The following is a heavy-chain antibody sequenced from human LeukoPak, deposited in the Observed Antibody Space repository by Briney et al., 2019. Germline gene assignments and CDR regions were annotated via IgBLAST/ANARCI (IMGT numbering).Heavy chain of an antibody. Sequence: SGTLSLTCAVSGGSISSNNWWSWVRQSPGKGLEWIGEIYHSGNTEYNPSHESRVTISVDTSKNQFSLKLSSVTAADTAVYYCARMGNPSTVTADYWGQGTLVTVSS. J-gene: IGHJ4*02. CDR3: ARMGNPSTVTADY. V-gene: IGHV4-4*02. CDR2: IYHSGNT. D-gene: IGHD4-17*01. CDR1: GGSISSNNW.